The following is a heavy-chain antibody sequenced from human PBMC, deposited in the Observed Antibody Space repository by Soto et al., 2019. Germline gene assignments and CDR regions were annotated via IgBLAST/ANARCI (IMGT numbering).Heavy chain of an antibody. D-gene: IGHD3-9*01. Sequence: EVQLVESGGGLVQPGGSLRLSCAASGFMFSNYWMSWVRQAPGKGLEWVANIKQDKSEKYYVDSVKGRFTNSRDNAQISLYLQRNSLGAEDTAVYYCARGRSFDWSYAGGFDFWGQGTLVTVSS. CDR2: IKQDKSEK. CDR3: ARGRSFDWSYAGGFDF. V-gene: IGHV3-7*01. CDR1: GFMFSNYW. J-gene: IGHJ4*02.